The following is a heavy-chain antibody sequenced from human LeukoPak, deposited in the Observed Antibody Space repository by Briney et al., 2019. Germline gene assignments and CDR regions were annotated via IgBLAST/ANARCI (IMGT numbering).Heavy chain of an antibody. CDR1: GDSISSSNCY. CDR3: ARASPPSTSNCSGGSCPEYYFDY. J-gene: IGHJ4*02. D-gene: IGHD2-15*01. V-gene: IGHV4-39*01. Sequence: PSETLSLTCTVSGDSISSSNCYWGWIRQPPGKGLEWIGSIYFSGGTYYNASLKSRVTISVDTSKNQFSLKLSSVTAADTAVYYCARASPPSTSNCSGGSCPEYYFDYWGQGTLVTVSS. CDR2: IYFSGGT.